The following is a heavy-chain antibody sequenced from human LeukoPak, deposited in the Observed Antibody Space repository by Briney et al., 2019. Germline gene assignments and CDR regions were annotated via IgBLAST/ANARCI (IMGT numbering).Heavy chain of an antibody. CDR1: RYIFSNYA. CDR2: ISFDGSNI. Sequence: GGSLRLSCVASRYIFSNYAMHWVRQAPGKGLDWVAVISFDGSNIYYAHSVKGRFAISRDTSKNILYLQMNSLRSEDAALYYCARAIGNWGNMYVWGKGTTVTIS. CDR3: ARAIGNWGNMYV. D-gene: IGHD7-27*01. J-gene: IGHJ6*03. V-gene: IGHV3-30*09.